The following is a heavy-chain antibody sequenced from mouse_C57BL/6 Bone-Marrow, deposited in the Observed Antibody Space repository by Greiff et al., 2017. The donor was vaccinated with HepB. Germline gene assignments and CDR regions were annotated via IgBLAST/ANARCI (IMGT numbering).Heavy chain of an antibody. Sequence: QVQLQQPGAELVMPGASVKLSCKASGYTFTSYWMHWVKPRPGQGLEWIGEIDPSDSYTNYNQKFKGKSTLTVDKSSSTAYMQLSSLTSEDSAVYYCATYYGSSWFAYWGQGTLVTVSA. V-gene: IGHV1-69*01. D-gene: IGHD1-1*01. CDR3: ATYYGSSWFAY. CDR2: IDPSDSYT. CDR1: GYTFTSYW. J-gene: IGHJ3*01.